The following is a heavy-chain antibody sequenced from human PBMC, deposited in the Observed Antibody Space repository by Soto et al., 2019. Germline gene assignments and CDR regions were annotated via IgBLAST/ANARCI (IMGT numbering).Heavy chain of an antibody. CDR3: ATDGDYQGFYYYYGMDV. V-gene: IGHV4-59*01. D-gene: IGHD4-17*01. J-gene: IGHJ6*02. Sequence: SETLSLTCTVSGGSISNYYWSWIRQPPGKGLEWIGYIYYSGTTNYNPSLKSRVTISVDTSRNQFSLELSSVTAADTAVYYCATDGDYQGFYYYYGMDVWGQGTTVTVSS. CDR1: GGSISNYY. CDR2: IYYSGTT.